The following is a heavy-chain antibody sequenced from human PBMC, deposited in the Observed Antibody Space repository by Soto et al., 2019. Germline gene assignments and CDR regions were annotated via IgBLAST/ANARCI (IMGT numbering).Heavy chain of an antibody. CDR3: ARQGIATAGTSLDY. CDR1: GGSISNYY. V-gene: IGHV4-59*08. Sequence: SQTLSLTCTVFGGSISNYYWSLLRQPPGKGLEWIGYISDSGSTNYNPSLKSRVTISVDTSKNQFSLKLSSVTAADTTVYYCARQGIATAGTSLDYWGQGTLVTVSS. J-gene: IGHJ4*02. D-gene: IGHD6-13*01. CDR2: ISDSGST.